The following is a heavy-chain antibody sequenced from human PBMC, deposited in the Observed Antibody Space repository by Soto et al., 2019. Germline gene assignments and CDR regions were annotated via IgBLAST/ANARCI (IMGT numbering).Heavy chain of an antibody. Sequence: SETLSLTCTVSGGSISSYYWSWIRQPPGKGLEWIGYIYYSGSTNYNPSLKSRVTISVDTSKNQFSLKLSSVTAADTAVYYCARESRFLEWLSVDWFDHWGQGTLVTV. CDR2: IYYSGST. CDR1: GGSISSYY. D-gene: IGHD3-3*01. J-gene: IGHJ5*02. CDR3: ARESRFLEWLSVDWFDH. V-gene: IGHV4-59*01.